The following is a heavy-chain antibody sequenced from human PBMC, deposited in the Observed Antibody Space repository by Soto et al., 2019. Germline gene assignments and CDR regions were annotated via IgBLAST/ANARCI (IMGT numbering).Heavy chain of an antibody. D-gene: IGHD1-26*01. Sequence: GASVKVSCNASGYTFTGYSIHWVRQAPGKGLEYVSAISSNGGSTYYADSVKGRFTISRDNSKNTLYLQMSSLRAEDTAVYYCVKDPAIDEELPGDYWGQGTLVTVSS. CDR1: GYTFTGYS. CDR2: ISSNGGST. J-gene: IGHJ4*02. V-gene: IGHV3-64D*08. CDR3: VKDPAIDEELPGDY.